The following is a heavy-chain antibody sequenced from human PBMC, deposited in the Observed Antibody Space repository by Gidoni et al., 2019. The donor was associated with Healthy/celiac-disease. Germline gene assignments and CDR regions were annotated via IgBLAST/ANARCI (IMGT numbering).Heavy chain of an antibody. D-gene: IGHD2-2*01. J-gene: IGHJ6*02. CDR2: IWYDGSNK. CDR3: AREGVVVVPAAIGYGMDV. CDR1: GFTFSSYG. V-gene: IGHV3-33*01. Sequence: QVQLVESGGGVVQTGRSLRLSCAASGFTFSSYGMHWVRQAPGKGLEWVAVIWYDGSNKYYADSVKGRFTISRDNSKNTLYLQMNSLRAEDTAVYYCAREGVVVVPAAIGYGMDVWGQGTTVTVSS.